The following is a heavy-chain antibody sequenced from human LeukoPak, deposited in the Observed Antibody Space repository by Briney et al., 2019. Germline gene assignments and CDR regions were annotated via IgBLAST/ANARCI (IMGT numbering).Heavy chain of an antibody. J-gene: IGHJ4*02. CDR2: MYSSGTT. V-gene: IGHV4-4*09. CDR1: GGSISSYY. D-gene: IGHD4-11*01. Sequence: PSETLSLTCTVSGGSISSYYWSWIRQPPGKGLEWIGYMYSSGTTYYNPSLKSRLTISVDTSKNQFSLKLTSVTAADTAVFYCARVTLVSGSDYIRDYWGQGTLVTVSS. CDR3: ARVTLVSGSDYIRDY.